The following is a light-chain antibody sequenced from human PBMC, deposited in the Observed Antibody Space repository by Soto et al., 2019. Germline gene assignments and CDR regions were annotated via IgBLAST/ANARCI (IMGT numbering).Light chain of an antibody. CDR3: SSYTSSTTYV. J-gene: IGLJ1*01. CDR1: SSDVGGYNY. V-gene: IGLV2-14*01. Sequence: QSVLTQPASVSVSPGQSITISCTGTSSDVGGYNYVSWYQQHPGKAPKPMIYEVSNRPSGVSNRFSGSKSGNTASLTISGLQAEDEADYYCSSYTSSTTYVFGTGTKSPS. CDR2: EVS.